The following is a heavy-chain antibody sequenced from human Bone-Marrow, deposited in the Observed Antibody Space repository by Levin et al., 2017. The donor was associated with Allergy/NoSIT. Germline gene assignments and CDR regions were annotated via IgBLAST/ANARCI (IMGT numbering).Heavy chain of an antibody. Sequence: ASVKVSCKASEDTFSRNAISWVRQAPGQGLEWMATIIPLFGTTNYAARFQGRVTITADGSTSTAYSKLSSLRSEDTATYYCASAEHCMGGSCFWADWGQRTLVTVSS. CDR2: IIPLFGTT. V-gene: IGHV1-69*13. CDR1: EDTFSRNA. CDR3: ASAEHCMGGSCFWAD. J-gene: IGHJ1*01. D-gene: IGHD1-26*01.